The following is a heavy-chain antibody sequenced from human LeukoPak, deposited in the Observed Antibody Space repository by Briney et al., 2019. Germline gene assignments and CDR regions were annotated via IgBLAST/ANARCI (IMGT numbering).Heavy chain of an antibody. V-gene: IGHV1-24*01. D-gene: IGHD3-10*01. Sequence: ASVKVSCKASGGTFSSYAISWVRQAPGQGLEWMGGFDPEDGETIYAQKFQGRVTMTEDTSTDTAYMELSSQRSEDTAVYYCATVVDYYGSGSYDYWGQGTLVTVSS. J-gene: IGHJ4*02. CDR2: FDPEDGET. CDR3: ATVVDYYGSGSYDY. CDR1: GGTFSSYA.